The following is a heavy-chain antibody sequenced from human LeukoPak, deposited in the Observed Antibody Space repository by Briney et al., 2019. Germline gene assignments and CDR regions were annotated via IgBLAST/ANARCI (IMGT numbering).Heavy chain of an antibody. D-gene: IGHD3-10*01. CDR3: ARDGSNSVWYGGYYYYYMDV. V-gene: IGHV3-66*02. CDR2: IYSGGST. J-gene: IGHJ6*03. CDR1: GFTFSSYA. Sequence: GGSLRLSCAASGFTFSSYAMSWVRQAPGKGLEWVSVIYSGGSTYYADSVKGRFTISRDNSKNTLYLQMNSLRPEDTAVYYCARDGSNSVWYGGYYYYYMDVWGKGTTVTVSS.